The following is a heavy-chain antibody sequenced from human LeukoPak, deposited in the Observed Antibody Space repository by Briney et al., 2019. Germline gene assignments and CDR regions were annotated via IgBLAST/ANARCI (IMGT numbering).Heavy chain of an antibody. CDR2: INHSGST. Sequence: SETLSLTCAVYGGSFSGYYWSWIRQPPGKGLEWIGEINHSGSTNYNPSLKSRVTISVDTSKNQFSLKLSSVTAADTAVYYCARRVGGYDYVWGSYRRPNFDYWGQGTLVTVSS. J-gene: IGHJ4*02. D-gene: IGHD3-16*02. CDR1: GGSFSGYY. CDR3: ARRVGGYDYVWGSYRRPNFDY. V-gene: IGHV4-34*01.